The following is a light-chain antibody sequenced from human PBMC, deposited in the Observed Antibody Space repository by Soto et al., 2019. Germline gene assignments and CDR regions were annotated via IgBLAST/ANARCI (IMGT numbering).Light chain of an antibody. CDR2: DAS. Sequence: EIVLTQSPGTLSLSPGERATLSCRASQSVRNSLLAWYQQKSGQPPRLLIYDASTRATATPERFSGSGSGTDYTLTISRLEPEDFAVYYCHQYDTIVQTFGQGTKVDIK. J-gene: IGKJ1*01. CDR1: QSVRNSL. V-gene: IGKV3-20*01. CDR3: HQYDTIVQT.